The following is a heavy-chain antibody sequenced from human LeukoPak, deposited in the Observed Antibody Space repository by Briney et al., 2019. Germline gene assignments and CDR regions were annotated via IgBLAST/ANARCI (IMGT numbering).Heavy chain of an antibody. V-gene: IGHV3-33*06. D-gene: IGHD3-22*01. Sequence: QAGGSLRLSCAASGFTFSSYGMHWVRQAPGKGLEWVAVIWYDGSNKYYADSVKGRFTISRDNSKNTLYLQMNSLRAEDTAVYYCAKDLGYYYDSSGYYYFDYWGQGALVTVSS. CDR1: GFTFSSYG. J-gene: IGHJ4*02. CDR3: AKDLGYYYDSSGYYYFDY. CDR2: IWYDGSNK.